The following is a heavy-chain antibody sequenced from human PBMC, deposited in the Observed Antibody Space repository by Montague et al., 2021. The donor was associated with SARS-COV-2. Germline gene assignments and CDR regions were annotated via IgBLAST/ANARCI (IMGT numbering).Heavy chain of an antibody. CDR2: IYHSGST. CDR1: GFTFSSYSM. D-gene: IGHD3-10*01. Sequence: SLRLSCAASGFTFSSYSMNWVRQPPGKGLEWIGEIYHSGSTNYNPSLKSRVTISVDMSKNQFSLKLSSVTAADTAVYYCVMVRGVIRGWGQGTLVTVSS. V-gene: IGHV4-4*02. CDR3: VMVRGVIRG. J-gene: IGHJ4*02.